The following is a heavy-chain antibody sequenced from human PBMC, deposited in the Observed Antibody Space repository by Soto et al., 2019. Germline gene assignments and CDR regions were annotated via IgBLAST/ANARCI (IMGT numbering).Heavy chain of an antibody. J-gene: IGHJ6*02. CDR1: GFTFSSYA. CDR3: AKLFSRHLYGMDV. Sequence: PGGSLRLSCAVSGFTFSSYAMSWVRQAPGKGLEWVSAISGSGISTYYADSVKGRFTISRDNSKNTLYLQMNSLRAEDTAVYYCAKLFSRHLYGMDVWGQGTTVTVS. D-gene: IGHD3-10*01. CDR2: ISGSGIST. V-gene: IGHV3-23*01.